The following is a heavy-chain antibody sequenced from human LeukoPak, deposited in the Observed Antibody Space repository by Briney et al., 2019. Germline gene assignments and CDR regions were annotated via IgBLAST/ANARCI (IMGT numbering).Heavy chain of an antibody. CDR2: IKSKTGGGTT. CDR3: TTDGGDYYFDY. CDR1: GFTFSSYS. V-gene: IGHV3-15*01. D-gene: IGHD2-21*02. Sequence: GGSLRLSCAASGFTFSSYSMNWVRQAPGKGLEWVGRIKSKTGGGTTDYAAPVKGRFTISRDDSKNTLFLQMNSLKTEDTAVYHCTTDGGDYYFDYWGQGTLVTVSS. J-gene: IGHJ4*02.